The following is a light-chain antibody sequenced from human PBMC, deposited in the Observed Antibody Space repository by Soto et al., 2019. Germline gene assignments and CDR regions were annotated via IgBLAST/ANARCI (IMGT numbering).Light chain of an antibody. CDR2: VTY. Sequence: EIGMTQSPATLSVSPGERATLXCRASQSVSSQLAWYRQKAGKAPRLVIYVTYIRATGIQARLSGSGSGKEFTLNISSLHSEDFAVYYCKQYNDWFSITFGQGTRLEI. CDR3: KQYNDWFSIT. J-gene: IGKJ5*01. CDR1: QSVSSQ. V-gene: IGKV3-15*01.